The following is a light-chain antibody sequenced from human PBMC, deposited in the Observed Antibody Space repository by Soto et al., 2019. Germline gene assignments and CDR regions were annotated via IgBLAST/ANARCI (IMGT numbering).Light chain of an antibody. Sequence: EIVMTQSPDTLSVSPGERATLSCRASQSISSNLAWYQQKPGQAPRLVIFGASTRATGIPARFSGSGSGTEFTLTISSLQSEDFAVYYCHQYNNWPPITFGQGTRLEIK. J-gene: IGKJ5*01. CDR3: HQYNNWPPIT. CDR1: QSISSN. V-gene: IGKV3-15*01. CDR2: GAS.